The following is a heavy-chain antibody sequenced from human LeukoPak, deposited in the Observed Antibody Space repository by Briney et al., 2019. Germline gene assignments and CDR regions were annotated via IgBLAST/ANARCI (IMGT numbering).Heavy chain of an antibody. J-gene: IGHJ6*03. Sequence: TSETLSLTCTVSGGSISSYYWSWIRQPAGKGLEWIGRIYTSGSTNYNPSLKSRVTMSVDTSKNQFSLKLSSVTAADTAVYYCARGVAVAGSVYYYYYYMDVWGKGTTVTVSS. V-gene: IGHV4-4*07. D-gene: IGHD6-19*01. CDR1: GGSISSYY. CDR3: ARGVAVAGSVYYYYYYMDV. CDR2: IYTSGST.